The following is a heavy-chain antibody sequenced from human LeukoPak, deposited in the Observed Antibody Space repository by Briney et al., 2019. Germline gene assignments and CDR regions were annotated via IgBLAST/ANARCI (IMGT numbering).Heavy chain of an antibody. CDR3: ARDGGPAAAANY. Sequence: ASVKVSCKASGYTFTSYDINWVRQAPGQGLEWMGIINPSGGSTSYAQKFQGRVTMTRDTSTSTVYMELSSLRSEDTAVYYCARDGGPAAAANYWGQGTLVTVSS. V-gene: IGHV1-46*01. CDR2: INPSGGST. D-gene: IGHD2-2*01. CDR1: GYTFTSYD. J-gene: IGHJ4*02.